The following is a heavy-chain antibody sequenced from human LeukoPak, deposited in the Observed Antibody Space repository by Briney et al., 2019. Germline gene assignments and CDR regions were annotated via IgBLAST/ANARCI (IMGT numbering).Heavy chain of an antibody. J-gene: IGHJ4*02. CDR2: IYSSGST. Sequence: SETLSLTCTVSGGSINSCYWSWIRQPAGKGLEWIGRIYSSGSTNYNPSLKSRVSMSVDTSKNQFSLKLTSVTAADTAVYYCARGGKATVVTMWGQGILVTVSS. CDR1: GGSINSCY. V-gene: IGHV4-4*07. D-gene: IGHD4-23*01. CDR3: ARGGKATVVTM.